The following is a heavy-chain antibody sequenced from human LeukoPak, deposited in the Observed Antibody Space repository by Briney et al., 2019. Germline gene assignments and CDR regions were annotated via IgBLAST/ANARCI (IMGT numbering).Heavy chain of an antibody. Sequence: GGSLRLSCAASGFTFSSYWMHWVRQAPGKGLVWVSRINSDGTDTTYADSVKGRFTISRDNAKNTLYLQMNSLRPEDTAVYYCARLVPTLDYWGQGTLVTVSS. CDR1: GFTFSSYW. J-gene: IGHJ4*02. CDR2: INSDGTDT. D-gene: IGHD3-10*01. V-gene: IGHV3-74*01. CDR3: ARLVPTLDY.